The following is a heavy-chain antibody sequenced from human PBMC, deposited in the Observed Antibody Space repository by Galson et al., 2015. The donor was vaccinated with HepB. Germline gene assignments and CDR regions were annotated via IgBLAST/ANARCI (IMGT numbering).Heavy chain of an antibody. CDR2: IVVGSGNT. D-gene: IGHD3-22*01. CDR3: AADPRYYDSSGYYSFDY. V-gene: IGHV1-58*02. CDR1: GFTFTSSA. J-gene: IGHJ4*02. Sequence: SVKVSCKASGFTFTSSAMQWVRQARGQRLEWIGWIVVGSGNTNYAQMFQERVTITRDMSTSTAYMELSSLRSEDTAVYYCAADPRYYDSSGYYSFDYWGQGTLVTVSS.